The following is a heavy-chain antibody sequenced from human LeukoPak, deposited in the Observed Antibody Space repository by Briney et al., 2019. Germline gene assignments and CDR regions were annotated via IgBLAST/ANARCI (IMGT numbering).Heavy chain of an antibody. CDR1: GASITNDNW. D-gene: IGHD6-19*01. V-gene: IGHV4-4*02. CDR3: AANGWYCLDH. J-gene: IGHJ1*01. Sequence: SETLSLTCAVSGASITNDNWWSWVRQTPGKGLEWIGEIYHSGSTSYNPSLKNRVTISVDKSNNRFSLRLTSVTAADTAMYYCAANGWYCLDHWGQGALVTVSS. CDR2: IYHSGST.